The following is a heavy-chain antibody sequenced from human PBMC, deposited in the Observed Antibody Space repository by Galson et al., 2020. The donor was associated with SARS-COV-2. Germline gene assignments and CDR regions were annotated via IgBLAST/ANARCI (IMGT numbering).Heavy chain of an antibody. Sequence: GGSLRLSCAASGFTFDDYAMHWVRQAPGKGLEWVSGISWNSGSIGYADSVKGRFTISRDNAKNSLYLQMNSLRAEDTALYYCAKLAASGYDALIDYWGQGTLVTVSS. CDR2: ISWNSGSI. CDR1: GFTFDDYA. J-gene: IGHJ4*02. D-gene: IGHD5-12*01. CDR3: AKLAASGYDALIDY. V-gene: IGHV3-9*01.